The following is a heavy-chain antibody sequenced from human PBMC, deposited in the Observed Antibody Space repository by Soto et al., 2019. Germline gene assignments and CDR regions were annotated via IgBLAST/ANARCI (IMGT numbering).Heavy chain of an antibody. D-gene: IGHD3-22*01. CDR3: AKDPDSSGYYYAGPYYFDS. Sequence: GGSLRLSCAASGFTFSSYAMSWIRQSPGKGLEWVSSITGSGGSTYYADSVKGRFTISRDDFKNALYLQMNSLRSEDTAVYYCAKDPDSSGYYYAGPYYFDSWGQGTLVTVSS. CDR2: ITGSGGST. CDR1: GFTFSSYA. J-gene: IGHJ4*02. V-gene: IGHV3-23*01.